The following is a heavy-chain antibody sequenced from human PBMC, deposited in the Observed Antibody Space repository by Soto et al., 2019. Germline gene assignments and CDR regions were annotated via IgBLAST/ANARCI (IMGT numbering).Heavy chain of an antibody. CDR3: ARYYYDTSGYYYDY. Sequence: SETLSLTCTVSGGSISNSYWSWIRQSPGKGLEWIGYIYSNGNTNYNPSLKSRVTMSVGTSKNQFSLKLSSVTAADTAVYYCARYYYDTSGYYYDYWGQGSLVTVS. V-gene: IGHV4-59*01. J-gene: IGHJ4*02. D-gene: IGHD3-22*01. CDR2: IYSNGNT. CDR1: GGSISNSY.